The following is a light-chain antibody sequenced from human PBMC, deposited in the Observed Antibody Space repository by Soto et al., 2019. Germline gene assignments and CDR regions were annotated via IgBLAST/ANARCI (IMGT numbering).Light chain of an antibody. J-gene: IGKJ1*01. CDR1: QSVSSN. V-gene: IGKV3-15*01. CDR3: HKYHNGPPWT. CDR2: GAS. Sequence: EIVMTQSPATLSVSPGERATLSCRASQSVSSNLAWYQQKPGQAPRLLIYGASTRAPGLPARFSGSGSGTEYTPTRSGAQSEDFAVYKCHKYHNGPPWTVGQSTKVEFK.